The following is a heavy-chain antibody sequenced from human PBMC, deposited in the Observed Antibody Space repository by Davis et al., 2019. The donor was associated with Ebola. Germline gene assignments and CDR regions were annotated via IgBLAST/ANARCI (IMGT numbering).Heavy chain of an antibody. D-gene: IGHD3-16*01. J-gene: IGHJ4*02. CDR3: VRDYNDGIGRFDY. CDR2: IAYDGRYE. V-gene: IGHV3-30*04. CDR1: GITFSRYA. Sequence: PGGSLRPSCALLGITFSRYAMHWVRQAPGKGLEWVKDIAYDGRYESHAESVKGRFTISRDNSKSTLYLQMNSLRLEDTAVYYCVRDYNDGIGRFDYWGQGTLVTVSS.